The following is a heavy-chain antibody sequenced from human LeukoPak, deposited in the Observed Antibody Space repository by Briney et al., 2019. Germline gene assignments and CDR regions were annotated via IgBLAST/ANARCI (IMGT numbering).Heavy chain of an antibody. J-gene: IGHJ6*03. Sequence: PGGSLRLSCVVSGFTVSSNYMTWVRQAPGKGPEWLSVIYSGGDTYYADSVKGRFTISRDNSKNMVYLQMNSLRAEDTAVYYCARTYYYQYMDVWGKGTRVTVSS. CDR1: GFTVSSNY. V-gene: IGHV3-53*01. CDR3: ARTYYYQYMDV. CDR2: IYSGGDT.